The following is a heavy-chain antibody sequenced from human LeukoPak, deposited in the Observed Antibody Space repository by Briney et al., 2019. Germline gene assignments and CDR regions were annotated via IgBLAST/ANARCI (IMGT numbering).Heavy chain of an antibody. CDR1: GFTFTNFA. CDR2: ISESGDDT. J-gene: IGHJ5*02. D-gene: IGHD5-24*01. CDR3: AKQFVDV. Sequence: GGSLRLSCAASGFTFTNFAMNWVRQAPGKGLEWVSSISESGDDTAYADSVKGRFTISRDNSRNTLYLQMISPRAEDTAVYYCAKQFVDVWGQGTLVTVSS. V-gene: IGHV3-23*01.